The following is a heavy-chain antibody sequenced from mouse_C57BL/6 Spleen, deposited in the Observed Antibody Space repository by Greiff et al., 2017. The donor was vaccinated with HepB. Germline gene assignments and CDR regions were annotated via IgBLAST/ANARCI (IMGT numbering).Heavy chain of an antibody. CDR3: ARWAVNLGLDAMDY. CDR2: IDPSDSET. Sequence: QVQLQQPGAELVRPGSSVKLSCKASGYTFTSYWMHWVKQRPIQGLEWIGNIDPSDSETNYNQKFKDKATLTVDKSSSTAYMQLSSLTSEESAVYYSARWAVNLGLDAMDYWGQGTSVTVSS. V-gene: IGHV1-52*01. CDR1: GYTFTSYW. D-gene: IGHD4-1*01. J-gene: IGHJ4*01.